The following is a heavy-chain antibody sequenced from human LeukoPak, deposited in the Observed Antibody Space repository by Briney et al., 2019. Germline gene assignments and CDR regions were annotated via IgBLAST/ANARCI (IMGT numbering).Heavy chain of an antibody. J-gene: IGHJ4*02. D-gene: IGHD3-10*01. CDR1: GGSISSSSYY. CDR2: IYYSGST. CDR3: ASASSGFGEFNFDY. Sequence: SETLSLTCTVSGGSISSSSYYWGWIRQPPGKGLEWIGSIYYSGSTYYNPSLKSRVTISVDTSKNQFSLKLSSVTAADTAVYHCASASSGFGEFNFDYWGQGTLVTVSS. V-gene: IGHV4-39*01.